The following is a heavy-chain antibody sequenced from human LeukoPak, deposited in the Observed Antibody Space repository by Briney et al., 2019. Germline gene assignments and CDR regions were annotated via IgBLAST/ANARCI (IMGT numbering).Heavy chain of an antibody. CDR2: IYPGDSDT. J-gene: IGHJ4*02. V-gene: IGHV5-51*01. D-gene: IGHD2-21*02. Sequence: GGSLKTSFKSSGYRFTTYWIARVRPMPGKGLEWRGIIYPGDSDTRYRPSFQGQVVISVDRSINTAYLQWNSLKASETAMYYCAASPPHCGPDCPFDYTGQGTLVTVSS. CDR1: GYRFTTYW. CDR3: AASPPHCGPDCPFDY.